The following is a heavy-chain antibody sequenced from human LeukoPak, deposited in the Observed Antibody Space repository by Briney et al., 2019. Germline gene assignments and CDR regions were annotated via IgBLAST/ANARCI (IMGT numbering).Heavy chain of an antibody. CDR1: GFTFSNYA. CDR3: ARDPYYDILTGYSLYGMVV. CDR2: ISYDGINK. Sequence: GGSLRLSCAASGFTFSNYAMHWVRQAPGKGLEWVAVISYDGINKYYADSVKGRFTISRDNSKNTLYLQMNSLRAEDTAVYYCARDPYYDILTGYSLYGMVVWGKGTTVTVSS. D-gene: IGHD3-9*01. J-gene: IGHJ6*04. V-gene: IGHV3-30*04.